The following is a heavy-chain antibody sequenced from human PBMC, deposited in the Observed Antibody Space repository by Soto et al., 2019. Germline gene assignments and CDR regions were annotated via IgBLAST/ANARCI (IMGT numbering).Heavy chain of an antibody. CDR1: GGAISSGDYY. CDR3: AREFWNDAGYNWFDP. D-gene: IGHD1-1*01. CDR2: IYYSGST. V-gene: IGHV4-30-4*01. Sequence: QVQLQESGPGLVKPSQTLSLTCTVSGGAISSGDYYWSWIRQPPGKGLEWIGYIYYSGSTYYNPSLKSRVTISVDTSKNQFSLKLSSVTAADTALYYCAREFWNDAGYNWFDPWGQGTLVTVSS. J-gene: IGHJ5*02.